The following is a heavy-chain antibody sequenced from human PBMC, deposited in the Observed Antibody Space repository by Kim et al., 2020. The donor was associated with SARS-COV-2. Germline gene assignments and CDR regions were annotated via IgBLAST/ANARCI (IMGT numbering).Heavy chain of an antibody. D-gene: IGHD2-15*01. CDR1: GLTVSDNY. V-gene: IGHV3-53*01. CDR2: IYSGGNT. Sequence: GGSLRLSCAASGLTVSDNYMSWVRQAPGKGLEGVSVIYSGGNTYYADSVKGRFTISRDNSKNTLHLQMNSLRGEDTAVYYCVRGAGCSGGSCYPGGFDCWGQGTLVTVSS. J-gene: IGHJ4*02. CDR3: VRGAGCSGGSCYPGGFDC.